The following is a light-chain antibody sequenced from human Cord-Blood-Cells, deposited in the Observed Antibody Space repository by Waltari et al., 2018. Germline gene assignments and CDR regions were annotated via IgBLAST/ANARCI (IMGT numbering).Light chain of an antibody. CDR3: AAWDDSLSGWV. V-gene: IGLV1-47*01. CDR1: SSHIGSNY. J-gene: IGLJ3*02. Sequence: QSVLTQPPSAPGTPGQRGTISCSGSSSHIGSNYVYWYQQLPGTAPKLLSYRNNQRPSGVPNRFSGSKSGTSASLAISGLRSEDEADYYCAAWDDSLSGWVFGGGTKLTVL. CDR2: RNN.